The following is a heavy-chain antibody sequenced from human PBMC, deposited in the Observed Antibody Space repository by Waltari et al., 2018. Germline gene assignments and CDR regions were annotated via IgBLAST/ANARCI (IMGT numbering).Heavy chain of an antibody. CDR2: INPNSGGT. CDR3: AREDIVVVVAAKIRNWFDP. J-gene: IGHJ5*02. Sequence: QVQLVPSGAEVKKPGASVTVSCKASGYTFTGYYIPWVRQAPGPGLEWMGWINPNSGGTNYAQKFQGRVTMTRDTSISTAYMELSRLRSDDTAVYYCAREDIVVVVAAKIRNWFDPWGQGTLVTVSS. CDR1: GYTFTGYY. V-gene: IGHV1-2*02. D-gene: IGHD2-15*01.